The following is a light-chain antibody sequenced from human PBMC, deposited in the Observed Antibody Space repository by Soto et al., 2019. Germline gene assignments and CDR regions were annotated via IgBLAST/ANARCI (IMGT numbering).Light chain of an antibody. CDR3: QKYNSAPFT. Sequence: DIQMTQSPSSLSASVGDRVTITCRASQGITNYLALYQQKPGKVPNLLIYAASTLQSGVPSRFSGSGSGTNFTLNTSSLQPKDVGTYYCQKYNSAPFTFGPGTKVDLK. CDR2: AAS. V-gene: IGKV1-27*01. J-gene: IGKJ3*01. CDR1: QGITNY.